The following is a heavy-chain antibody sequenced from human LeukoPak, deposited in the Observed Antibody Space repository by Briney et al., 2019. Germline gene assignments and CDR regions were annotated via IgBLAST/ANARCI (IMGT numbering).Heavy chain of an antibody. D-gene: IGHD3-22*01. CDR1: GGSISSDY. J-gene: IGHJ5*02. CDR3: ARSGLGSSGYYRGNWFDP. V-gene: IGHV4-59*05. CDR2: IYYSGNT. Sequence: SETLSLTCAVSGGSISSDYWNWIRQPPGKGLEWIGSIYYSGNTYYNPFLKSRVTISVDTPNNQFSLILSSVTAADTAVYYCARSGLGSSGYYRGNWFDPWGQGTLVTVSS.